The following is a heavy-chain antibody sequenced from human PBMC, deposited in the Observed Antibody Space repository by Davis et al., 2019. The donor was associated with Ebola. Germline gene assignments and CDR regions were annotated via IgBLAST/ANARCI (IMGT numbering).Heavy chain of an antibody. D-gene: IGHD3-3*01. Sequence: PGGSLRLSCAASGFTFSNYAMSWVRQAPGKGLEWVSGISGSGGSTDYRDFVKGRFTISRDISKNMLYLQMNSLRAEDTAVYYCAKIAPASGLDYWGQGTLVTVSS. CDR2: ISGSGGST. J-gene: IGHJ4*02. V-gene: IGHV3-23*01. CDR3: AKIAPASGLDY. CDR1: GFTFSNYA.